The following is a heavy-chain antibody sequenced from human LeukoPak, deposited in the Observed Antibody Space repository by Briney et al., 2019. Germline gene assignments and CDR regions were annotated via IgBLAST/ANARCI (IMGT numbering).Heavy chain of an antibody. D-gene: IGHD4-11*01. CDR1: GGSISSGGYY. Sequence: SETLSLTCTVSGGSISSGGYYWSWIRQRPGKGLEWIGYIYYSGSTYYNPSLKSRVTISVDTSKNQFSLKLSSVTAADTAVYHCARAAGGYSNYPDYWGQGTLVTVSS. V-gene: IGHV4-31*03. CDR2: IYYSGST. J-gene: IGHJ4*02. CDR3: ARAAGGYSNYPDY.